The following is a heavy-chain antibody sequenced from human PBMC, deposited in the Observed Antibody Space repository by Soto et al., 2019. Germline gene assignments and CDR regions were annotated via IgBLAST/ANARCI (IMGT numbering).Heavy chain of an antibody. J-gene: IGHJ4*02. D-gene: IGHD6-19*01. CDR3: ARDSHWLIAVDKLDYFDY. CDR1: GGTFSSYA. CDR2: IIPIFGTA. V-gene: IGHV1-69*01. Sequence: QVQLVQSGAEVKKPGSSVKVSCKASGGTFSSYAISWVRQSPGQGIEWMGGIIPIFGTANYAQKFHGRDTCTAAEYTSTAYMELSSLRSEHKAVYYCARDSHWLIAVDKLDYFDYWGQGTLVTVSS.